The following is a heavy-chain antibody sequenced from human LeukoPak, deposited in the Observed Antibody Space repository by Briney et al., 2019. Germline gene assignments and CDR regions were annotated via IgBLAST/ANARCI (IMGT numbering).Heavy chain of an antibody. V-gene: IGHV3-23*01. CDR1: GFTFSSYA. CDR2: ISGSGSNT. Sequence: GGSLRLSCAASGFTFSSYAMSWVRQAPGKGLEWVSAISGSGSNTYYADSVKGRFTISRDNSKNTLYLQMNSLRAEDTAVYYCAKDNSYDSSGYFDYWGQGTLVTVSS. CDR3: AKDNSYDSSGYFDY. D-gene: IGHD3-22*01. J-gene: IGHJ4*02.